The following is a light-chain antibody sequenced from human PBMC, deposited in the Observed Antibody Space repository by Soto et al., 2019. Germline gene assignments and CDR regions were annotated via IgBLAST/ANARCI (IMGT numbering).Light chain of an antibody. CDR1: QSISSY. V-gene: IGKV1-39*01. CDR2: AAS. CDR3: QQSYSTPFT. J-gene: IGKJ3*01. Sequence: DIQMTQSPSSLSASVGDRVTITCRASQSISSYLNWYQQKPGQAPKLLIYAASSLQSGVPSRFSGSGSGTDFTLTISSLQPEDFATYYYQQSYSTPFTFGPGTKVDIK.